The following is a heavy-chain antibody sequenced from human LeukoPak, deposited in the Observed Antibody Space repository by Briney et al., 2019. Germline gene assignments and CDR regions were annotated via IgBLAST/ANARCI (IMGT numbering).Heavy chain of an antibody. CDR1: GFTFSSYS. Sequence: GGSLRLSCAASGFTFSSYSMNWVRQAPGKGLEWVSSISSSSSYIYYADSVKGRFTISRDNAKNSLYLQMNSLRAEDTAVYYCARGGYYYDSSGYYRTPIDYWGQGTLVTVSS. CDR2: ISSSSSYI. J-gene: IGHJ4*02. V-gene: IGHV3-21*01. D-gene: IGHD3-22*01. CDR3: ARGGYYYDSSGYYRTPIDY.